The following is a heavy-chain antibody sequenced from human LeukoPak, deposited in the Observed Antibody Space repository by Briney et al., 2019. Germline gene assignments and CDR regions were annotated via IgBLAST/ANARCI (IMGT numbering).Heavy chain of an antibody. J-gene: IGHJ4*02. CDR1: GGSISSSTSY. CDR2: IYYSGST. Sequence: SETLSLTCTVSGGSISSSTSYWGWIRQPPGKGLEWIGSIYYSGSTSYNPSLKSRVTISVDTSKKQFSLKLDSVTAADTAVYYCARNASDRGTSCFDYWGQGTLVTVSS. CDR3: ARNASDRGTSCFDY. V-gene: IGHV4-39*01. D-gene: IGHD1-26*01.